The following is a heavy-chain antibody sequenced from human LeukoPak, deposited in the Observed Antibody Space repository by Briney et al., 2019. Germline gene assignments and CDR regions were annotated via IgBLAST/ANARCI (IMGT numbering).Heavy chain of an antibody. Sequence: PSETLSLTCTVSGGSISSYYWSWIRQPAGKGLEWIGRIYTSGSTNYNPSLKSRVTMSVDTSKNQFSLKLSSVTAADTAVYYCARSSYDILTGYSIDDYWGQGTLVTVSS. J-gene: IGHJ4*02. CDR1: GGSISSYY. CDR3: ARSSYDILTGYSIDDY. CDR2: IYTSGST. D-gene: IGHD3-9*01. V-gene: IGHV4-4*07.